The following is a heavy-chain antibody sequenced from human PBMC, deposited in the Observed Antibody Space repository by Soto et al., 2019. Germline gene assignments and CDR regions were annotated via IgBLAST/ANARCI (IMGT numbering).Heavy chain of an antibody. CDR3: AKAQGGSYFDY. J-gene: IGHJ4*02. CDR1: GFTFSSNA. CDR2: ISSSGGST. D-gene: IGHD2-15*01. V-gene: IGHV3-23*01. Sequence: PGGSLRLSCAASGFTFSSNAMSWVRQAPGKGLEWVSGISSSGGSTYYADSVKGRFTISRDNSKNMLYLQMNNLRAEDTAVYYCAKAQGGSYFDYWGQGTLVTVPS.